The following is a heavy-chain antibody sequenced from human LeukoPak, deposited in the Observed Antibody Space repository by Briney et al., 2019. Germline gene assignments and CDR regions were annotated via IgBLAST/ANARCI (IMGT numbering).Heavy chain of an antibody. V-gene: IGHV4-59*01. Sequence: SETLSLTYTDSGGSISSYYWNWIRQPPAKGLEWIRYIYYSGTTNYNPSLKSRVSMSVDTSKNQFSLKLSSMTAADTAVYYCARGLTTVVTPAYFDLWGRGTLVTVSS. CDR1: GGSISSYY. D-gene: IGHD4-23*01. CDR3: ARGLTTVVTPAYFDL. J-gene: IGHJ2*01. CDR2: IYYSGTT.